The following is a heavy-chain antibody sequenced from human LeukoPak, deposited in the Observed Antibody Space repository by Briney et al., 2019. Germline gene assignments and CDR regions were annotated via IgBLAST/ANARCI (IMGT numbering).Heavy chain of an antibody. V-gene: IGHV4-34*01. J-gene: IGHJ4*02. CDR2: INHSGST. CDR1: GGSFSGYY. Sequence: PSETLSLTCAVYGGSFSGYYWSWIRQPPGKGLEWIGEINHSGSTNYNPSLKSRVTISVDTSKNQFSLKLSSVTAADTAVYYCARVGYSGHPPHYWGQGTLVTVSS. CDR3: ARVGYSGHPPHY. D-gene: IGHD5-12*01.